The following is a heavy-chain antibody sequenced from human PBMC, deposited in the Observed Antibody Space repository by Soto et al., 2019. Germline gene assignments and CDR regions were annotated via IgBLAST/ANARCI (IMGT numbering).Heavy chain of an antibody. CDR3: ARMMRLGGDYYGMDV. Sequence: QVQLVQSGAEVKKPGASVKVSCKASGYTFTSYGITWVRQAPGQGLEWMGWISTSNGNTNYAQKFQGRGTMTTHTATSTAYMELRSLRSDDTAKYYCARMMRLGGDYYGMDVWGQGKTVTVSS. CDR2: ISTSNGNT. D-gene: IGHD2-15*01. V-gene: IGHV1-18*04. J-gene: IGHJ6*02. CDR1: GYTFTSYG.